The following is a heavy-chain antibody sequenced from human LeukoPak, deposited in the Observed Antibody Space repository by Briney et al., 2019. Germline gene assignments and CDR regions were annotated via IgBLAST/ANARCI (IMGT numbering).Heavy chain of an antibody. D-gene: IGHD3-22*01. J-gene: IGHJ4*02. CDR1: GYTFTSYG. Sequence: ASVKVSCKASGYTFTSYGISWVRPAPGQGLEWMGWISAYNGNTNYAQKLQGRVTMTTDTSTSTAYMELRSLRSDDTAVYYCARHVRKTYYYDSSGFFFDYWGQGTLVTVSS. CDR3: ARHVRKTYYYDSSGFFFDY. CDR2: ISAYNGNT. V-gene: IGHV1-18*01.